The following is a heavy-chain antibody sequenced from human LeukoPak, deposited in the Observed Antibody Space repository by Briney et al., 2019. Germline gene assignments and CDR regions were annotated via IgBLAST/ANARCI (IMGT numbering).Heavy chain of an antibody. CDR1: GFTFSSYS. CDR3: AKSVRRPYHVTSYGMDV. J-gene: IGHJ6*02. V-gene: IGHV3-21*04. Sequence: GALRLSCAASGFTFSSYSMNWVRQAPGKGLEWVSSISSSSSYIYYADSVKGRFTISRDNAKNSLYLQMNSLRAEDTAVYYCAKSVRRPYHVTSYGMDVWGQGTTVTVSS. CDR2: ISSSSSYI. D-gene: IGHD2-21*02.